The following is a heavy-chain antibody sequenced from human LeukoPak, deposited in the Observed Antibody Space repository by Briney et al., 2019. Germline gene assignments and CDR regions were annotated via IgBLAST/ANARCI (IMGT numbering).Heavy chain of an antibody. CDR1: GGSISRYY. Sequence: SETLSLTCTVSGGSISRYYWSWVRQPPGKGLEWIGYIYDNGNTNYNPSLASRVAISVDTSNNRFSLRLPSVTAADAALYYCARVKGFYGSGSFDFWGQGILVTVSS. D-gene: IGHD3-10*01. CDR3: ARVKGFYGSGSFDF. J-gene: IGHJ4*02. CDR2: IYDNGNT. V-gene: IGHV4-59*01.